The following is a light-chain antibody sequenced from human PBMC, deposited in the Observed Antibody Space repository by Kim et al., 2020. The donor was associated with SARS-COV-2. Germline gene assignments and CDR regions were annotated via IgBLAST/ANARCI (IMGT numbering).Light chain of an antibody. J-gene: IGKJ3*01. CDR1: QSISNY. Sequence: SVGDRVTITCRSSQSISNYLNWYQKKPGKAPKLLVYAASNLQRGVPSRFIGRGSGTDFTLTIISLQPEDFATYYCQQSYTIPLFTFGPGTKVDIK. CDR3: QQSYTIPLFT. V-gene: IGKV1-39*01. CDR2: AAS.